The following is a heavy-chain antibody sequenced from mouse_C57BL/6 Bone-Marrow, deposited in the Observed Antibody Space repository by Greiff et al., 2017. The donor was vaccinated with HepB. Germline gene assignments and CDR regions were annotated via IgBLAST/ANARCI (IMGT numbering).Heavy chain of an antibody. CDR2: INYDGSST. CDR1: GFTFSDYY. CDR3: ARDTPHYYGFDY. J-gene: IGHJ2*01. V-gene: IGHV5-16*01. D-gene: IGHD1-2*01. Sequence: EVQLVESEGGLVQPGSSMKLSCTASGFTFSDYYMAWVRQVPEKGLEWVANINYDGSSTYYLDSLKSRFIISRDNAKNILYLQMSSLKSEDTATYYCARDTPHYYGFDYWGQGTTLTVSS.